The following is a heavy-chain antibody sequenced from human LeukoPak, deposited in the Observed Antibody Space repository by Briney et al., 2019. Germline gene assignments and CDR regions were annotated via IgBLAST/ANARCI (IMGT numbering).Heavy chain of an antibody. Sequence: PGGSLRLSCAASGFTFSNHWMHWVRQAPGKGLVWVSRFTTDESNTDYADSVKGRFTISRDNAKNTLYLQMNSLRAEDTAVYYCARGGRYFDSWGQGTRVTVSS. D-gene: IGHD1-26*01. V-gene: IGHV3-74*01. CDR3: ARGGRYFDS. J-gene: IGHJ4*02. CDR2: FTTDESNT. CDR1: GFTFSNHW.